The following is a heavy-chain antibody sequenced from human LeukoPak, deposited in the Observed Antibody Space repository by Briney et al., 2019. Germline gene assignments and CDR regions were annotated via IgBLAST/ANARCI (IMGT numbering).Heavy chain of an antibody. CDR3: ARGSAYSSSWYEN. J-gene: IGHJ4*02. Sequence: ASVKVSCKASGYTFTGYYMHWVRQAPGQGLEWMGWINPNSGGTNYAQKFQGRVTMTRDTSISTAYMELSRLRSDDTAVYCCARGSAYSSSWYENWGQGTLVTVSS. V-gene: IGHV1-2*02. CDR1: GYTFTGYY. D-gene: IGHD6-13*01. CDR2: INPNSGGT.